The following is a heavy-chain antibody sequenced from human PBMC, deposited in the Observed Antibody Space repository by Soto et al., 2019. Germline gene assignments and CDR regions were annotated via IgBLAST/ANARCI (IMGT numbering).Heavy chain of an antibody. J-gene: IGHJ6*02. CDR2: IYTSGST. D-gene: IGHD3-9*01. V-gene: IGHV4-4*07. Sequence: QVHLQESGPGLVKPSETLSLTCTVSGGSISSYYWSWIRQPVGRGLEWIGHIYTSGSTTYNPSLKKRVTMSVDTSKHQFSLRLSSVTAADTAVYYCARDGLDWSVEGMDVWGRGTTVTVSS. CDR1: GGSISSYY. CDR3: ARDGLDWSVEGMDV.